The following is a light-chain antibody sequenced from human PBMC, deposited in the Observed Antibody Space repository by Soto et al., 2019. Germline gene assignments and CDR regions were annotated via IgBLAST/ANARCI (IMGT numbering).Light chain of an antibody. CDR3: QHYNNWAIT. J-gene: IGKJ5*01. CDR2: GAS. V-gene: IGKV3-15*01. CDR1: HSAGHT. Sequence: IVMTQSPATLSVSPGETATLSCRASHSAGHTSAGYQQKPGQTPRLLIYGASTRATGIPVRFIGSGSGTEFTLTLSSLQSEDFAVYYCQHYNNWAITFGQGTRLEIK.